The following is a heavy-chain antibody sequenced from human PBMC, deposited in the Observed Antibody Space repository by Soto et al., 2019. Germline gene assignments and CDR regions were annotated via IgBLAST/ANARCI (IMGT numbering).Heavy chain of an antibody. Sequence: EVQLVESGGGLVQPGGYLRLSCAASGFTFGDYSMHCVRQAPGKVLEWVSGISWNSGIIGDLDSVHCRFTISRDNAKNSLYLQMNSLRAENTALYSWATDMFGVYGSGDPAAFDIWGRGQMATASS. CDR1: GFTFGDYS. CDR3: ATDMFGVYGSGDPAAFDI. J-gene: IGHJ3*02. D-gene: IGHD3-10*01. V-gene: IGHV3-9*01. CDR2: ISWNSGII.